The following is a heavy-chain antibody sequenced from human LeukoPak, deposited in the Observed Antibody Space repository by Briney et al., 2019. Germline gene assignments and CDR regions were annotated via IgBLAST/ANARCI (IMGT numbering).Heavy chain of an antibody. CDR1: GFTFSSYA. Sequence: GGSLRLSCAASGFTFSSYAMSWVRQAPGKGLEWVSAISGSGGSTYYADSVKGRFTISRDNSKNTLYLQMNSLRAEDTAVYYCAKGPVAVAGIHPSAWWGYWGQGTLVAVSS. V-gene: IGHV3-23*01. J-gene: IGHJ4*02. D-gene: IGHD6-19*01. CDR2: ISGSGGST. CDR3: AKGPVAVAGIHPSAWWGY.